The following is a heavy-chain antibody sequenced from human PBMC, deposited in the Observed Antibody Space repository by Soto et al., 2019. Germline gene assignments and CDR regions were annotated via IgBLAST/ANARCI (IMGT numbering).Heavy chain of an antibody. CDR2: ITTSSRTI. J-gene: IGHJ6*03. CDR1: EFTFSSYT. Sequence: LRLSCEASEFTFSSYTMNWVRQAPGKGLEWGSYITTSSRTIYYADSVKGRLTVSRDNAKNLLYLQVNNLRAEDTAVYYCARGLKGYYYYYMDVWGKGTTVTVSS. CDR3: ARGLKGYYYYYMDV. V-gene: IGHV3-48*01.